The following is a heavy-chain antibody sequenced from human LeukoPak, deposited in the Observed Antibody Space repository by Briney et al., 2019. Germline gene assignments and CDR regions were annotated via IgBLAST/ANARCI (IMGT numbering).Heavy chain of an antibody. CDR1: GYTFTSYA. CDR3: ARSYYEILTGYPKNNWFDP. D-gene: IGHD3-9*01. J-gene: IGHJ5*02. CDR2: INAGNGNT. Sequence: ASVKVSCKASGYTFTSYAMHWVRQAPGQRLGWMGWINAGNGNTKYSQKFQGRVTITMDTSASTAYMELSSLRSEDTAVYYCARSYYEILTGYPKNNWFDPWGQGTLVTVS. V-gene: IGHV1-3*01.